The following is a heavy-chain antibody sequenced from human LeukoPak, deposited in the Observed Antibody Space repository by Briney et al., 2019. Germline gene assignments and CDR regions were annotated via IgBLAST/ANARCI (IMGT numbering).Heavy chain of an antibody. CDR1: GFTFSSYA. CDR3: ASLRAAGVFDY. CDR2: IKQDGSEK. V-gene: IGHV3-7*01. D-gene: IGHD6-13*01. Sequence: GGSLRLSCAASGFTFSSYAMNWVRQAPGKGLEWVANIKQDGSEKYYVDSVKGRFTISRDNAKNSLYLQMNSLRAEDTAVYYCASLRAAGVFDYWGQGTLVTVSS. J-gene: IGHJ4*02.